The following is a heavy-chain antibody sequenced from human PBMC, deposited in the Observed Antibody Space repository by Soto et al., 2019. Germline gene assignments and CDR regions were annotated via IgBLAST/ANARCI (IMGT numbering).Heavy chain of an antibody. Sequence: SVKVSCTSSGDTFSIYAIICVRQAPGQGLEWMGRIIPILGVANYAQKFQGRVTITADKSTSTAYMELSSLRSEDTAVYYCASTPQLGNYFDYWGQGTLVTVSS. CDR1: GDTFSIYA. D-gene: IGHD2-2*01. CDR3: ASTPQLGNYFDY. CDR2: IIPILGVA. V-gene: IGHV1-69*04. J-gene: IGHJ4*02.